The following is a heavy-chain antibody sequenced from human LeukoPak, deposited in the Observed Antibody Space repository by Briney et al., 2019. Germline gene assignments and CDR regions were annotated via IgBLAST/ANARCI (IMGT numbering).Heavy chain of an antibody. V-gene: IGHV4-59*01. CDR2: VYHSGST. D-gene: IGHD3-10*01. Sequence: SETLSLTCTVSRGSITTYYWSWIRQPAGKGLEWIGNVYHSGSTTYNHSLKSRVSMSVDMSKNQFSLNLRSVTAADTATYYCATDRPEGGSGSYWFDPWGQGTQVTVSS. CDR3: ATDRPEGGSGSYWFDP. CDR1: RGSITTYY. J-gene: IGHJ5*02.